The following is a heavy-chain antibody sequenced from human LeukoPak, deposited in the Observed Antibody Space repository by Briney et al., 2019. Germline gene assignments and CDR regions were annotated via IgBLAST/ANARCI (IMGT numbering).Heavy chain of an antibody. CDR3: ARGRGVIVVVVAATRYFDY. CDR2: IHFSGST. D-gene: IGHD2-15*01. J-gene: IGHJ4*02. V-gene: IGHV4-59*12. Sequence: PSETLSLTCTVSGGSISSYYWSWIRQPPGKGLEWIGCIHFSGSTNYSPSLKSRVTISVDTSKNQFSLKLSSVTAADTAVYYCARGRGVIVVVVAATRYFDYWGQGTLVTVSS. CDR1: GGSISSYY.